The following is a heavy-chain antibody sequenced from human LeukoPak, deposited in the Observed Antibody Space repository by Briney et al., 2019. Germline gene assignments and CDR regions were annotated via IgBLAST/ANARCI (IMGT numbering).Heavy chain of an antibody. J-gene: IGHJ6*03. Sequence: GGSLRLSCAASGFTFSSYSMNWVRQAPGKGLEWVSAISGSGGSTYYADSVKGRFTISRDNSKNTLYLQMNSLRAEDTAVYYCAKDRYYYDSSGYYYYYYYMDVWGKGTTVTVSS. D-gene: IGHD3-22*01. CDR1: GFTFSSYS. CDR2: ISGSGGST. V-gene: IGHV3-23*01. CDR3: AKDRYYYDSSGYYYYYYYMDV.